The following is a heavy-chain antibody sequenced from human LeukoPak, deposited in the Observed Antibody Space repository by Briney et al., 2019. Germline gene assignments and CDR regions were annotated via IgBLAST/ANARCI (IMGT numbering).Heavy chain of an antibody. V-gene: IGHV3-23*01. CDR2: ISGSGGDT. D-gene: IGHD2-8*01. J-gene: IGHJ4*02. Sequence: GGSLRLSCAASVYTFGHYAMRWVSQAPGKGLEWVSGISGSGGDTYYADSVKGRFTISRDNSKNTLYLQMNSLRAEDTAVYYCAKDRSCTNYRCHGDFDYWGQGTLVTVSS. CDR3: AKDRSCTNYRCHGDFDY. CDR1: VYTFGHYA.